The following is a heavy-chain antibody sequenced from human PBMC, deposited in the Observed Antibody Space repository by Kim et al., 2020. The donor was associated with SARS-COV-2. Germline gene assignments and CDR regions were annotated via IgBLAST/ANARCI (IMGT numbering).Heavy chain of an antibody. CDR1: GFTFSSYA. CDR2: ISGSGGST. Sequence: GGSLRLSCAASGFTFSSYAMSWVRQAPGKGLEWVSAISGSGGSTYYADSVKGRFTISRDNSKNTLYLQMNSLRAEDTAVYYCAKEGYDYVWGGDGRNYWGQRSLGTVSS. CDR3: AKEGYDYVWGGDGRNY. V-gene: IGHV3-23*01. J-gene: IGHJ4*02. D-gene: IGHD3-16*01.